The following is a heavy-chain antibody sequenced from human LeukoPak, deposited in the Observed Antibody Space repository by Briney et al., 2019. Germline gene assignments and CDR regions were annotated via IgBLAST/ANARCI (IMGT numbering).Heavy chain of an antibody. CDR2: ISWNSDTR. Sequence: GGSLRLSCAVSGFTFDDYAMHWVRQVPGKGLEWVAGISWNSDTRGYVDSVKGRFTISRDNARNSLYLQMNSLRAEDTALYYCATGGITIFGVVTYPNDWGQGTLVTVSS. J-gene: IGHJ4*02. D-gene: IGHD3-3*01. CDR3: ATGGITIFGVVTYPND. CDR1: GFTFDDYA. V-gene: IGHV3-9*01.